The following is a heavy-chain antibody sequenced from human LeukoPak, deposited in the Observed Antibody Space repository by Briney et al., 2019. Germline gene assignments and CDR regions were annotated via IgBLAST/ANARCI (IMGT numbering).Heavy chain of an antibody. D-gene: IGHD6-6*01. Sequence: PSETLSLTCTVSGGSISSYYWSWIRQPPGKGLEWIGYIYYSGSTNYNPSLKSRVTISVDTSKNQFSLKLSSVTAADTAVYYCARGIAARPREGYFQHWGQGTLVTVSS. CDR1: GGSISSYY. V-gene: IGHV4-59*01. CDR2: IYYSGST. J-gene: IGHJ1*01. CDR3: ARGIAARPREGYFQH.